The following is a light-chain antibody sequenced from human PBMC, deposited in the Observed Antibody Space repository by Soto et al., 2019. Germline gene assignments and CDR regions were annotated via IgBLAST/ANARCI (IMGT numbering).Light chain of an antibody. CDR3: QQVDSVPCT. CDR1: QDITNY. CDR2: AAS. Sequence: IQMTQSPSSLSASVGDRVTITCQASQDITNYLIWYQQKPGKAPKLLIYAASTLGTGGSSRFSGSGSGTHFTLTISSLQPADIATYYCQQVDSVPCTFGHGIKLESK. V-gene: IGKV1-33*01. J-gene: IGKJ2*02.